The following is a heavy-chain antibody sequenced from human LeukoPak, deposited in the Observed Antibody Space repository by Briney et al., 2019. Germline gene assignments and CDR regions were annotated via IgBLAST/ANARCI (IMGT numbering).Heavy chain of an antibody. Sequence: SETLSLTCTVSGGSISSSSYYWGWIRQPPGKGLEWIGSIYYSGSTYYNPSLKSRVTISVDTSKNQFSLKLSSVTAADTAVYYCARIAAAGSHFDYWGQGTLVTVSS. CDR3: ARIAAAGSHFDY. J-gene: IGHJ4*02. V-gene: IGHV4-39*01. CDR1: GGSISSSSYY. D-gene: IGHD6-13*01. CDR2: IYYSGST.